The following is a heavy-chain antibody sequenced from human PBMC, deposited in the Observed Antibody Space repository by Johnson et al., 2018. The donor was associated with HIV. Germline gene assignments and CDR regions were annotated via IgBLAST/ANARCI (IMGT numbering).Heavy chain of an antibody. D-gene: IGHD3-22*01. CDR1: GFAFSSYA. Sequence: QVQLVESGGGVVQPGRSLRLSCAASGFAFSSYAMHWVRQAPGKGLEWVAVISYDGTSKYQADSVKGRFTISRDNSKNTLFMQMNSLRPEDTAVYYCAKETRDSRSAFDIWGQGTMVTVSS. J-gene: IGHJ3*02. CDR3: AKETRDSRSAFDI. V-gene: IGHV3-30*04. CDR2: ISYDGTSK.